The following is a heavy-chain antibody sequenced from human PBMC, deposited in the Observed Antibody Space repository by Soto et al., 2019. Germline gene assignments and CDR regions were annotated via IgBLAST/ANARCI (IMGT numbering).Heavy chain of an antibody. CDR3: ARDIAAVAATGDY. CDR2: IYHSGST. CDR1: GGSLSSSNW. V-gene: IGHV4-4*02. J-gene: IGHJ4*02. Sequence: SETLSLTCAVSGGSLSSSNWWSWVRQPPGKGLEWIGEIYHSGSTNYNPSLKSRVTISVDKSKNQFSLKLSSVTAADTAVYYCARDIAAVAATGDYWGQGTLVTVSS. D-gene: IGHD6-19*01.